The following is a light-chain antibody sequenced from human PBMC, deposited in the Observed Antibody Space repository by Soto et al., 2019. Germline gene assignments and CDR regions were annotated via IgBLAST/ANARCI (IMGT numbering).Light chain of an antibody. CDR1: QSVSSN. J-gene: IGKJ1*01. V-gene: IGKV3-15*01. Sequence: IVMTQSPAALSVSPGERATLFCRASQSVSSNLAWYQQKPGQAPRLLIYSASSRATGIPARFSGSGSGTEFTLTISGLQSEDFAVYYWQQYNKWPPSPFGQGTKV. CDR3: QQYNKWPPSP. CDR2: SAS.